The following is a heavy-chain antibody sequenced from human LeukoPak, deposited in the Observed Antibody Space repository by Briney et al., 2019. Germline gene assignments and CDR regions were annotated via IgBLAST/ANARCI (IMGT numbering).Heavy chain of an antibody. CDR1: GYSISSGYY. J-gene: IGHJ5*02. Sequence: SETLSLTCTVSGYSISSGYYWGWIRQPPGKGLEWIGSIYHSGSTYYNPSLKSRVTISVDTSKNQFSLKLSSVTAADTAVYYCARGIAVAKTGDWFDPWGQGTLVTVSS. CDR2: IYHSGST. V-gene: IGHV4-38-2*02. CDR3: ARGIAVAKTGDWFDP. D-gene: IGHD6-19*01.